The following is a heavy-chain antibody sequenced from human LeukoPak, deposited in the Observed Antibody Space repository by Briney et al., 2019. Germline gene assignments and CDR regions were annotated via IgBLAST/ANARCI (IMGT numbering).Heavy chain of an antibody. J-gene: IGHJ4*02. CDR2: INPNSGGT. CDR3: ASRADYDFWSGLSY. CDR1: GYTFTGYY. V-gene: IGHV1-2*02. Sequence: ASVKVSCKASGYTFTGYYMHWVRQAPGQGLEWMGWINPNSGGTNYAQKFQGRVTVTRDTSISTAYMELSRLRSDDTAVYYCASRADYDFWSGLSYWGQGTLVTVSS. D-gene: IGHD3-3*01.